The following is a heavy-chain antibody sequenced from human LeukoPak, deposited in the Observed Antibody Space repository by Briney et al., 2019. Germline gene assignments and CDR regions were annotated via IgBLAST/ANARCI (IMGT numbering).Heavy chain of an antibody. CDR2: INPNSGGT. V-gene: IGHV1-2*02. J-gene: IGHJ4*02. Sequence: ASVKVSCKASGYTFTDYYMHWVRQAPGQGLEWMGWINPNSGGTNYTQKFQGRVTMTRDMSISTAYMELSRLRSDDTAVYYCARVRYRLAETYIDYWGQGTLVTVSS. CDR1: GYTFTDYY. CDR3: ARVRYRLAETYIDY. D-gene: IGHD3-16*01.